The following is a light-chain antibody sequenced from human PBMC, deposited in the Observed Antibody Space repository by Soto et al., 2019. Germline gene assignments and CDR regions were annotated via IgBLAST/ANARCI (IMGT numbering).Light chain of an antibody. CDR2: EVN. CDR1: SSDVVGYNY. CDR3: GSSEGRTNV. Sequence: SSLAHPPSWSGCRGHSFSISCTGTSSDVVGYNYVSWYQQHPGKAPKLMIYEVNKRPSGVTDRFSGSKSGNTASLTVSGLTAEDEAAYQCGSSEGRTNVFGNGTKVPAL. J-gene: IGLJ1*01. V-gene: IGLV2-8*01.